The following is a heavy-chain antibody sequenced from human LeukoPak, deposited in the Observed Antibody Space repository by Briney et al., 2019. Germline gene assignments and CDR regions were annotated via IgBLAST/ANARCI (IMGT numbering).Heavy chain of an antibody. J-gene: IGHJ5*02. V-gene: IGHV1-69*04. CDR2: IIPILGMA. CDR1: GGTFSSYA. CDR3: ASTPLKLQENLRFDR. D-gene: IGHD1-26*01. Sequence: ASAKVSCKASGGTFSSYAISWVRQAPGQGLEWVGRIIPILGMANYAQKFQGRVTITEDNSTGTDYMELSRLSSEDTGVYYCASTPLKLQENLRFDRWGEGSLVTVCS.